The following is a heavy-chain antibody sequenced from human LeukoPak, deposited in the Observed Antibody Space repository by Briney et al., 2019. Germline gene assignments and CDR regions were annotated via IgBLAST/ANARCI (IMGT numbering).Heavy chain of an antibody. CDR2: ISGSGGST. J-gene: IGHJ4*02. CDR1: AFTFSSYA. CDR3: AKASRVASDY. Sequence: GGSLRLSCAASAFTFSSYAMSWVRPAPGRGLEWVSAISGSGGSTYYSDSVKGRFTISKDNSKNTLYLQMNSLRAADTGVYYCAKASRVASDYWGQGTLVTVSS. D-gene: IGHD2-15*01. V-gene: IGHV3-23*01.